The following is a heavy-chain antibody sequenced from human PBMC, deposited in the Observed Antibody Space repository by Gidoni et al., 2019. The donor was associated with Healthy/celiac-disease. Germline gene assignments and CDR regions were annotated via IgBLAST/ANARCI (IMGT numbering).Heavy chain of an antibody. V-gene: IGHV1-8*01. Sequence: QVQLVQYGAEVKKPGASVKVSCKASGYTFTSDNINWTRQATGQGLEWMGWMNPNSGNTGYAQKFQGRVTMTRNTSISTAYMELSSLRSEDTALYYCARVGRRAMGPLGYWGQGTLVTVSS. CDR1: GYTFTSDN. CDR2: MNPNSGNT. CDR3: ARVGRRAMGPLGY. D-gene: IGHD3-16*01. J-gene: IGHJ4*02.